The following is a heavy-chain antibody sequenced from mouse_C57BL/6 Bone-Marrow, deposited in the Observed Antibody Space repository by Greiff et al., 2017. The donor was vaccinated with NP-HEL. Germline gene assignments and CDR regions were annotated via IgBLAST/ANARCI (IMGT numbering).Heavy chain of an antibody. Sequence: EVQLQQSGPELVKPGASVKISCKASGYTFTDYYMNWVKQSHGKSLEWIGDINPNNGGTSYNQKFKGKATLTVDKSSSTAYMELRSLTSEDSAVFYSARDESYWYFDVWGTETTVTVSS. V-gene: IGHV1-26*01. J-gene: IGHJ1*03. CDR1: GYTFTDYY. CDR3: ARDESYWYFDV. CDR2: INPNNGGT.